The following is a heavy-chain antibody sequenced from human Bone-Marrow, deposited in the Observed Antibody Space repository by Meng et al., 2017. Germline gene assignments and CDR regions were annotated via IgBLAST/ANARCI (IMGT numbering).Heavy chain of an antibody. CDR1: GGSISSYY. J-gene: IGHJ5*02. D-gene: IGHD1-26*01. CDR2: IYYGGST. CDR3: ARSGELYSGSFGGGFDP. V-gene: IGHV4-59*01. Sequence: SETLSLTCTVSGGSISSYYWSWIRQPAGKGLEWIGYIYYGGSTNYNPSLKSRVTISVDTSKNQFSLTLSSVTAADTAVYYCARSGELYSGSFGGGFDPWGQGTLVTVSS.